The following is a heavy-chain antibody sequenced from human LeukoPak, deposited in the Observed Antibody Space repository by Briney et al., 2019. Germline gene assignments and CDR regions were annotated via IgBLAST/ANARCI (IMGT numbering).Heavy chain of an antibody. V-gene: IGHV1-18*01. CDR1: GYTFTSYG. J-gene: IGHJ4*02. D-gene: IGHD3-10*01. CDR2: ISAYNGNT. Sequence: GASVKVSCKASGYTFTSYGISWVRQAPGQGLEWVGWISAYNGNTNYAQKFQGRVTVTTDTSTSTAYMQLRSLRSDDTAVYYCARDARGVPDDYWGQGTLVIVSS. CDR3: ARDARGVPDDY.